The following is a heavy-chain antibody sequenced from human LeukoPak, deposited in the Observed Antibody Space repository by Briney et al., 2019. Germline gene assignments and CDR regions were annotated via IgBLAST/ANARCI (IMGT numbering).Heavy chain of an antibody. CDR2: INLRGST. CDR1: GGSFNDYY. CDR3: ASGSYSFYYFNY. Sequence: SETLSLTCAVYGGSFNDYYWNWIRQPPGKGLEWIGEINLRGSTTYNPSLKSRVTISLDESKNQFSLKLNSVTAADTAVYYCASGSYSFYYFNYWGQGTLVTVSS. J-gene: IGHJ4*02. D-gene: IGHD1-26*01. V-gene: IGHV4-34*01.